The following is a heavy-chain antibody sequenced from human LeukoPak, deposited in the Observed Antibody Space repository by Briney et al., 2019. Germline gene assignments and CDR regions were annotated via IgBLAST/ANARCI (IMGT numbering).Heavy chain of an antibody. Sequence: AGGSLRLSCAASGFNFGTYSMNWVRQAPGKGLEWVSHISSSSTSKYYADSVKGRFTISRDNAKNSLFLQMNSLRDEDTAVYYCARDKDYVNYPFDYWGQGTLVTVSS. CDR1: GFNFGTYS. J-gene: IGHJ4*02. CDR3: ARDKDYVNYPFDY. CDR2: ISSSSTSK. D-gene: IGHD4-11*01. V-gene: IGHV3-48*02.